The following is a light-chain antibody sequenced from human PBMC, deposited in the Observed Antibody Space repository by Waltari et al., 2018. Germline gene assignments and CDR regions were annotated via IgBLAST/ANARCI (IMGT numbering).Light chain of an antibody. J-gene: IGKJ4*01. CDR2: WTS. CDR3: QQYYSTPLT. CDR1: QTVLENSNNKNY. Sequence: DIVMTQSPDSLAVSLGERATINCKSSQTVLENSNNKNYLAWYQQKPGQPPKLLIYWTSTRDSGVPDRFSGSGSGTDFTLTISSLQAEDVAVYYCQQYYSTPLTFGGGTKVEIK. V-gene: IGKV4-1*01.